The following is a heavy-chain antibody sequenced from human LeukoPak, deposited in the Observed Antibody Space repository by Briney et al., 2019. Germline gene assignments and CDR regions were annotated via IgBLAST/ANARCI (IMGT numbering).Heavy chain of an antibody. J-gene: IGHJ4*02. D-gene: IGHD3-22*01. CDR3: VKAGYYDSSGYYYYLDY. V-gene: IGHV3-30*18. Sequence: GGSLRLSCAASGFSFSSFGMHWVRQTPGKGLEWVAAIAKDGTDIHYVDSVKGRFTISRDNSRNTLYLQMFSLSTEDTAVYYCVKAGYYDSSGYYYYLDYWGQGTLVSVSS. CDR1: GFSFSSFG. CDR2: IAKDGTDI.